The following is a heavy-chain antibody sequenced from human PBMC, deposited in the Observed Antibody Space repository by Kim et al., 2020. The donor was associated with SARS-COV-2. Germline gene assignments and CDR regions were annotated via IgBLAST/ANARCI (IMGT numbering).Heavy chain of an antibody. CDR3: ARDHSGGSYFDY. J-gene: IGHJ4*02. Sequence: SYTQNIQGGLTMTRDTSTSTVYMELSGLGSDDTAVYYCARDHSGGSYFDYWGQGTLVTVSS. V-gene: IGHV1-46*01. D-gene: IGHD3-10*01.